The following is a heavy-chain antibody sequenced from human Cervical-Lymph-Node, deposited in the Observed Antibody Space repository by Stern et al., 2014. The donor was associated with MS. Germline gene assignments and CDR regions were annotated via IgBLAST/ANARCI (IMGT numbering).Heavy chain of an antibody. D-gene: IGHD3-22*01. CDR3: ARGGYFDSSGYLSY. CDR2: INAGNGKT. J-gene: IGHJ4*02. CDR1: GYTFTSYG. Sequence: LVQSGAEVKKPGASVKVSCKASGYTFTSYGMNWVRQAPGQRLEWMGWINAGNGKTKYSPKFQGRVTITRDTSANTAYMELTSLRSEDTAVYYCARGGYFDSSGYLSYWGQGTLVTVSS. V-gene: IGHV1-3*01.